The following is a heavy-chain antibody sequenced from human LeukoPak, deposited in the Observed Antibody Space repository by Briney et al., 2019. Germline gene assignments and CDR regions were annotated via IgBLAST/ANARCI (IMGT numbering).Heavy chain of an antibody. J-gene: IGHJ3*02. Sequence: PSETLSLTCTVSGGSISSSSYYWGWIRQPPGKGLEWIGSIYYSGSTYYNPSLKSRVTILVDTSKNQFSLKLSSVTAADTAVYYCARAWVGYAVAGREDAFDIWGQGTMVTVSS. CDR1: GGSISSSSYY. D-gene: IGHD6-19*01. CDR3: ARAWVGYAVAGREDAFDI. CDR2: IYYSGST. V-gene: IGHV4-39*07.